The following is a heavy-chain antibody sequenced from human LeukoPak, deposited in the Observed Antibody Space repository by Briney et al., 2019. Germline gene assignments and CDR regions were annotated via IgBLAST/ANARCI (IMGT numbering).Heavy chain of an antibody. CDR1: EFTFSTYW. D-gene: IGHD6-6*01. V-gene: IGHV3-7*01. CDR3: ARDGVYSTSSADL. CDR2: IKQDGSEK. Sequence: GGSLRLSCAASEFTFSTYWMSWVRQAPGKGLEWVANIKQDGSEKYYVDSVRGRFTISRDNAKNSLYLQMNSLRAEDTAVYYCARDGVYSTSSADLWGQGTLVTVST. J-gene: IGHJ5*02.